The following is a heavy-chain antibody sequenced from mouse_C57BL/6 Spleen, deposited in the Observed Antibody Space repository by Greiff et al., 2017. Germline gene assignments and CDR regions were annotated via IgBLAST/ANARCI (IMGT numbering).Heavy chain of an antibody. CDR3: ASGGLLRYFYY. CDR2: ISYDGSN. CDR1: GYSITSGYY. J-gene: IGHJ2*01. V-gene: IGHV3-6*01. Sequence: EVKLVESGPGLVKPSQSLSLTCSVTGYSITSGYYWNWIRQFPGNKLEWMGYISYDGSNNYNPSLKNRISITRDTSKNQFFLKLKSVTTEDTATYYCASGGLLRYFYYWGQGTTLTVSS. D-gene: IGHD1-1*01.